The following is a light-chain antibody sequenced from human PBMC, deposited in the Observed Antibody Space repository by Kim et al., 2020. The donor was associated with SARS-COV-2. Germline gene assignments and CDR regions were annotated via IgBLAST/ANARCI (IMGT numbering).Light chain of an antibody. CDR2: KDS. J-gene: IGLJ1*01. CDR1: ALPEKQ. CDR3: QSADGSCTYV. Sequence: SYELTQPPSVSVSPGQTARITCSGDALPEKQTYWYQQKSGQAPLLLIYKDSERPSGIPRRFSGSSSGTTVTLTISGVQAADEADYYCQSADGSCTYVFGTGTKVTVL. V-gene: IGLV3-25*03.